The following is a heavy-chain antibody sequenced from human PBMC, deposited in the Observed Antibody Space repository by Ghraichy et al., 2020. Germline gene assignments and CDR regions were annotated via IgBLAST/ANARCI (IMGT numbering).Heavy chain of an antibody. D-gene: IGHD5-24*01. CDR3: ARGSSRLQRNWFDP. J-gene: IGHJ5*02. Sequence: QTLSLTCAVYGGSFSGYYWSWIRQPPGKGLEWIGEINHSGSTNYNPSLKSRVTISVDTSKNQFSLKVSSVTAADTAVYYCARGSSRLQRNWFDPWGHGTLVTVSS. CDR2: INHSGST. CDR1: GGSFSGYY. V-gene: IGHV4-34*01.